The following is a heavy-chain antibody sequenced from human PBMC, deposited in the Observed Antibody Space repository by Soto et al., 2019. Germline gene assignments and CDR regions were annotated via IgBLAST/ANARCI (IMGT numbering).Heavy chain of an antibody. CDR3: ARAPSPYIAAVGTDLDY. CDR2: IIPIFGTA. CDR1: GGTFSSYA. Sequence: SVKVSCKASGGTFSSYAISWVRQAPGQGLEWMGGIIPIFGTANYAQKFQGRVTITADESTSTAYMELSSLRSEDTAVYYCARAPSPYIAAVGTDLDYWGQGTLVTVSS. J-gene: IGHJ4*02. V-gene: IGHV1-69*13. D-gene: IGHD6-13*01.